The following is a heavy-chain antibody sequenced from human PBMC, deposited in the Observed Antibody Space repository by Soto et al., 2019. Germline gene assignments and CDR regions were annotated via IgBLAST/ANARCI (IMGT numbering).Heavy chain of an antibody. CDR1: GYTFTSYG. Sequence: ASVKVSCKASGYTFTSYGVAWVRQAPGQGLEWMGWINIYNGNTNYAQKLQGRVTMTADTSTSTAYMELRSLRSDDTAVYYCARAPISRKVDPVFDYWGKGTLVTVSS. V-gene: IGHV1-18*01. CDR3: ARAPISRKVDPVFDY. J-gene: IGHJ4*02. D-gene: IGHD1-26*01. CDR2: INIYNGNT.